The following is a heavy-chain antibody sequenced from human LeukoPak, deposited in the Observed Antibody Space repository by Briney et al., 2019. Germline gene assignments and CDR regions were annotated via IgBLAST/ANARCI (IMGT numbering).Heavy chain of an antibody. V-gene: IGHV4-39*07. CDR3: ARRFGELNPFDP. CDR1: GGSISSSNYY. J-gene: IGHJ5*02. Sequence: SETLSLTSTGSGGSISSSNYYWGWIRQPPGKGLEWIGSIYSDGSTNYNPSLKSRVTISVDTSKNQFSLKLSSVTAADTAVYYCARRFGELNPFDPWGQGTLVTVSS. CDR2: IYSDGST. D-gene: IGHD3-10*01.